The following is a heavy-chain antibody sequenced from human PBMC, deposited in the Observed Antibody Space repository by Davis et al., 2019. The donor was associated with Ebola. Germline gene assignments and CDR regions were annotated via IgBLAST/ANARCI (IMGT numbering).Heavy chain of an antibody. V-gene: IGHV4-34*01. CDR3: ARGPDSDWFDP. J-gene: IGHJ5*02. CDR1: GGSFSAYY. CDR2: INHGGST. Sequence: PSETLSLTCAVYGGSFSAYYWSWIRQPPGKGLEWIGEINHGGSTNYNPSLESRITISVDMSKKQFSLKLSSVTAADTAVYYCARGPDSDWFDPWGQGTLVTVSS.